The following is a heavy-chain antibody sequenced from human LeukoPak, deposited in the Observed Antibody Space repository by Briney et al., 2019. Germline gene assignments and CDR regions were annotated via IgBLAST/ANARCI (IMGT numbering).Heavy chain of an antibody. D-gene: IGHD3-3*01. Sequence: ASVKVSCKASGYTFTGYGFSWVRQAPGQGLEWLGWISAYNGNTNYAQKLQGRVTMATDTSTSTAYMELRSLRSDDTAVYYCARSVWSNYYYSGYWGQGTLVTVSS. CDR2: ISAYNGNT. CDR3: ARSVWSNYYYSGY. V-gene: IGHV1-18*01. J-gene: IGHJ4*02. CDR1: GYTFTGYG.